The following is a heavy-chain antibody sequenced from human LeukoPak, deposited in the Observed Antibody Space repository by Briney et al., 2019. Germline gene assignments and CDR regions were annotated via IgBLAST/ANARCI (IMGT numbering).Heavy chain of an antibody. D-gene: IGHD4-17*01. J-gene: IGHJ4*02. CDR1: GGSFSGYY. CDR3: ARHQDYGDYALDY. V-gene: IGHV4-59*08. CDR2: IHYSGST. Sequence: SETLSLTCAVYGGSFSGYYWSWIRQPPGKGLEWIGYIHYSGSTNYNPSLKSRVTMSVDTSKNQFSLKLSSVTAADTAVYYCARHQDYGDYALDYWGQGTLVTVSS.